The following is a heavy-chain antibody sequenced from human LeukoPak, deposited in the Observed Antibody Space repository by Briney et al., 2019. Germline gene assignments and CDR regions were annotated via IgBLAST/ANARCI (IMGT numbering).Heavy chain of an antibody. CDR3: ARSKGGAQREYGMDV. Sequence: GGSLRLSCAASGFTFKNYGMNWVRQAPGKGLEWVSSISSGATYIDNADSVKGRFPISRDNAKNSLYLEINSLRAEDTAVYYCARSKGGAQREYGMDVWGQGTTVTVSS. V-gene: IGHV3-21*06. CDR1: GFTFKNYG. J-gene: IGHJ6*02. D-gene: IGHD1-1*01. CDR2: ISSGATYI.